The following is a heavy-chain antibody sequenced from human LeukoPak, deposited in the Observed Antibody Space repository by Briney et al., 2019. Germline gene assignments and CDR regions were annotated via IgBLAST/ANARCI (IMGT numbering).Heavy chain of an antibody. D-gene: IGHD3-10*01. V-gene: IGHV3-53*01. CDR2: IYSGGST. CDR3: ARDLGYASETNYGMDV. J-gene: IGHJ6*02. Sequence: PGGSLRLSCAASGFTVSSNYMSWVRQAPGKGLEWVSVIYSGGSTYYADSVKGRFTISRDNSKNTLYLQMNSLRAEDTAVYYCARDLGYASETNYGMDVWGQGTTVTVFS. CDR1: GFTVSSNY.